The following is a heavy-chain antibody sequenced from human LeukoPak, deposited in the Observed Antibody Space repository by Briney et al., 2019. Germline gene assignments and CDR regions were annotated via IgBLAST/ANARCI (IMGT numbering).Heavy chain of an antibody. CDR2: IRSKANSYAT. CDR1: GFTFSSYA. CDR3: TRQIDWFEYYYYYGMDV. V-gene: IGHV3-73*01. Sequence: GGSLRLSCAASGFTFSSYAMSWVRQASGKGLEWVGRIRSKANSYATAYAASVKGRFTISRDDSKNTAYLQMNSLKTEDTAVYYCTRQIDWFEYYYYYGMDVWGQGTTVTVSS. J-gene: IGHJ6*02. D-gene: IGHD3-9*01.